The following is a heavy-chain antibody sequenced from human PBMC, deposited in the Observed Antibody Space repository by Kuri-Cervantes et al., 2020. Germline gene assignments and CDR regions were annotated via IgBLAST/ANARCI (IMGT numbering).Heavy chain of an antibody. D-gene: IGHD2-15*01. V-gene: IGHV1-46*01. CDR1: GYTFTSYY. Sequence: ASVKVSCKASGYTFTSYYMHWVRQAPGQGLEWMGIINPSGGSTSYAQKFQGRVTMTRDTSTSTVYMKLSSLRSEDTAVYYCARAEVVAAIDYWGQGTLVTVSS. CDR2: INPSGGST. CDR3: ARAEVVAAIDY. J-gene: IGHJ4*02.